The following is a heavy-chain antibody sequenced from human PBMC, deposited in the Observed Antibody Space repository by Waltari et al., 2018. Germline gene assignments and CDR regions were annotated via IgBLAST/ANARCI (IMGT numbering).Heavy chain of an antibody. D-gene: IGHD6-6*01. CDR1: GSNFLRVG. Sequence: QAPLVQSGAEGKKPGASGRGSGTHSGSNFLRVGITGVRQAPGLGLEWLGWIRTYNGNRNNAQRLQGRISMTTEADTTTAYMDLRSLRSDDTAIYYCIRGGPWQLVQGNPFDYWGQGTMVTVSS. V-gene: IGHV1-18*01. J-gene: IGHJ3*01. CDR3: IRGGPWQLVQGNPFDY. CDR2: IRTYNGNR.